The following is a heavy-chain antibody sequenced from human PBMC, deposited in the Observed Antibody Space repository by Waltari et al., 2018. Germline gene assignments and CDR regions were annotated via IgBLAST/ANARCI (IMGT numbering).Heavy chain of an antibody. CDR1: GDSMSSTFF. Sequence: QLQLQESGPGLVKPSGTLSLSCAVSGDSMSSTFFWSWVRQSTQKGLEWIGQVHRSGRTTYNPSFASRVTMSVDTSNNQFSVKVTSATAADTAVYYCARDRGRGLYLDTWGPGTLVTVSP. J-gene: IGHJ5*02. CDR2: VHRSGRT. V-gene: IGHV4-4*02. D-gene: IGHD2-15*01. CDR3: ARDRGRGLYLDT.